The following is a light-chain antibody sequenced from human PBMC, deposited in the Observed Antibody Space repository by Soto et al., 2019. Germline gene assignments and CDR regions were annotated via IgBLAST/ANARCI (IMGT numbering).Light chain of an antibody. V-gene: IGLV1-51*01. CDR1: SSNIETNF. CDR2: DNN. Sequence: QSVLTQPPSVSAAPGQKVIISCSGSSSNIETNFVSWYQQLPGTAPKLLIFDNNKRPSGIPDRFSGSKSGTSATLGITGLQTGDEADYYCVTWDTSLTTTVLFGGGTKQTVL. CDR3: VTWDTSLTTTVL. J-gene: IGLJ2*01.